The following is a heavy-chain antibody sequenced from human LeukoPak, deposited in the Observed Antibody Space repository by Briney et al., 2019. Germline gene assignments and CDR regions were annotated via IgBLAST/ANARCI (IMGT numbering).Heavy chain of an antibody. CDR1: GGSISSYY. D-gene: IGHD2-2*02. J-gene: IGHJ5*02. Sequence: SETLSLTCTLSGGSISSYYWSWIRQPPGKGLEWIGYIYYSGSTNHNPSLKSRVTISVDTSKNQFSLKLSSVTAADTAVYYCARDPTHRRYCSSTSCYMLGWFDPWGQGTLVTVSS. CDR3: ARDPTHRRYCSSTSCYMLGWFDP. CDR2: IYYSGST. V-gene: IGHV4-59*12.